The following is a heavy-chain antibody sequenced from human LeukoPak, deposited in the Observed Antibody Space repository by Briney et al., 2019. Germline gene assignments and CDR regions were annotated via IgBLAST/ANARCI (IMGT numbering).Heavy chain of an antibody. V-gene: IGHV6-1*01. CDR1: GDSVSSNSAT. CDR3: ARDGPLAPAGGLFDY. Sequence: SPTLSLTFAISGDSVSSNSATWNWIRQSPSRGLEWLGRTYYRSKWSKDYAVAVRGRITINPDTSKNQFSLQLDSVTPDDTAIYFWARDGPLAPAGGLFDYWGQGTRVTVSS. CDR2: TYYRSKWSK. D-gene: IGHD6-13*01. J-gene: IGHJ4*02.